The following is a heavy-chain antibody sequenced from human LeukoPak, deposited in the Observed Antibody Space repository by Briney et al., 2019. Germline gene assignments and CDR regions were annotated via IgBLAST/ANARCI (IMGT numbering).Heavy chain of an antibody. J-gene: IGHJ3*02. CDR1: GDSINSDY. D-gene: IGHD2-15*01. CDR2: IYYSGST. Sequence: SETLSLTCTVSGDSINSDYWNWIRQPPGKGLEWIGFIYYSGSTNYNPSLKSRVTISVDASRNHFSLKLNSVTAADTAVYYCARRMKVAAKGDAFDIWGQGTMVTVSS. CDR3: ARRMKVAAKGDAFDI. V-gene: IGHV4-59*08.